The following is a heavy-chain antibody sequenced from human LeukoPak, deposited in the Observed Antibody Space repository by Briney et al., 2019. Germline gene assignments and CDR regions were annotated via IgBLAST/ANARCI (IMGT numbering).Heavy chain of an antibody. D-gene: IGHD2-2*01. CDR1: GFTLSSYA. CDR2: ISGSGGST. CDR3: ATWGPYQLLNNVKNFDY. Sequence: GGSLRLSCAASGFTLSSYAMSWVRQAPGKGLEWVSAISGSGGSTYYADSVKGRFTISRDNSKNTLYLQMNSLRAEDTAVYYCATWGPYQLLNNVKNFDYWGQGTLVTVSS. J-gene: IGHJ4*02. V-gene: IGHV3-23*01.